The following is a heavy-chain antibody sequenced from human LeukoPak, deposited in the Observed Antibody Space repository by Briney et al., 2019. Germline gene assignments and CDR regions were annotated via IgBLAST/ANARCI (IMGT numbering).Heavy chain of an antibody. CDR1: GFTVSSNY. D-gene: IGHD6-13*01. CDR3: ARPIAAAGPTDAFDI. Sequence: GGSLRLSCAASGFTVSSNYMSWVRQAPGKGLEWVSVIYSGGSTYYADSAKGRFTISRDNSKNTLYLQMNSLRAEDTAVYYCARPIAAAGPTDAFDIWGQGTMVTVSS. J-gene: IGHJ3*02. V-gene: IGHV3-66*04. CDR2: IYSGGST.